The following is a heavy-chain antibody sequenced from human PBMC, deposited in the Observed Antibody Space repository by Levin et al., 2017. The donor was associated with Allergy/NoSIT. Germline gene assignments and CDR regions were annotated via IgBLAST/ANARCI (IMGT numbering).Heavy chain of an antibody. J-gene: IGHJ4*02. CDR3: ARDQGRSPIKD. CDR2: ISGSTSTI. V-gene: IGHV3-48*01. D-gene: IGHD1-26*01. CDR1: GFTFTSSG. Sequence: GGSLRLSCAASGFTFTSSGMNWVRQAPGKGLEWVSYISGSTSTIYYADSVKGRFTISRDNAKNSLYLQMNSLRAEDTAVYYCARDQGRSPIKDWGQGTLVTVSS.